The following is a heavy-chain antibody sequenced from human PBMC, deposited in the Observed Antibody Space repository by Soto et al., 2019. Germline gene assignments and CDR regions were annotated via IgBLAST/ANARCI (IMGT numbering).Heavy chain of an antibody. D-gene: IGHD4-4*01. CDR2: IKSKTDGGTT. CDR3: TTDQPNYDTVEYYFDY. J-gene: IGHJ4*02. CDR1: GFTFSNAW. V-gene: IGHV3-15*01. Sequence: GGSLRLSCAASGFTFSNAWMSWVRQAPGKGLEWVGRIKSKTDGGTTDYAAPVKGRFTISRDDSKNTLYLQMNSLKTEDTAVYYCTTDQPNYDTVEYYFDYWGQGTLVTVSS.